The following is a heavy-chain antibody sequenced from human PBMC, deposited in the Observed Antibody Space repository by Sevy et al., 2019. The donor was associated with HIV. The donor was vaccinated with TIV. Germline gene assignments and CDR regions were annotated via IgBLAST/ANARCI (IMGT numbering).Heavy chain of an antibody. CDR1: GGSISSSSYY. CDR2: IYYSGST. Sequence: SETLSLTYTVSGGSISSSSYYWGWIRQPPGKGLEWIGSIYYSGSTYYNPSLKSRVTISVDTSKNQFSLKLSSVTAAETAVYYCARQKREFDCSGGSCYPIYYFDYWGQGTLVTVSS. J-gene: IGHJ4*02. CDR3: ARQKREFDCSGGSCYPIYYFDY. V-gene: IGHV4-39*01. D-gene: IGHD2-15*01.